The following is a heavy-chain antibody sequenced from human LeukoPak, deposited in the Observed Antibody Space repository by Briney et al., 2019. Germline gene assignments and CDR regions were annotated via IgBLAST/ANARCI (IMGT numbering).Heavy chain of an antibody. CDR1: GYTFTSYG. V-gene: IGHV1-18*01. Sequence: ASVKVSCKTSGYTFTSYGISWVRQASGQGLEWMGWISGYNANTNYAQKLQGRVTMTTDTSTSTVYMELRSLRSDDTAVYYCARPRVAGSFDYWGQGTLVTVSS. CDR3: ARPRVAGSFDY. D-gene: IGHD6-19*01. CDR2: ISGYNANT. J-gene: IGHJ4*02.